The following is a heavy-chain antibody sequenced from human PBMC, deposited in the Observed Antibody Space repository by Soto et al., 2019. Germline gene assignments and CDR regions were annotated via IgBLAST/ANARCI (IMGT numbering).Heavy chain of an antibody. CDR2: IYYSGST. CDR3: ARVIVDSLPTVPDF. CDR1: GSSSDLG. V-gene: IGHV4-59*11. D-gene: IGHD2-15*01. Sequence: GSSSDLGGSRIIKPPGKGLEWIGYIYYSGSTNYNPSLKSRVTISVDTSKNQFSLKLTSVTAADTAVFFCARVIVDSLPTVPDFLGQGILVIVSS. J-gene: IGHJ4*02.